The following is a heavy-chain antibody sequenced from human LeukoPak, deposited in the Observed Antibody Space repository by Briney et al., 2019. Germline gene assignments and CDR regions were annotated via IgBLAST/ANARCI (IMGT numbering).Heavy chain of an antibody. V-gene: IGHV3-48*04. CDR1: GFTFSSYS. CDR3: ARFYDFDY. CDR2: ISSSSSTI. D-gene: IGHD5/OR15-5a*01. Sequence: GGSLRLSCAASGFTFSSYSMNWVRQAPGKGLEWVSYISSSSSTIYYADSVKGRFTISRDNAKNSLYLQMNSLRAEDTAVYYCARFYDFDYWGQGTLVTVSS. J-gene: IGHJ4*02.